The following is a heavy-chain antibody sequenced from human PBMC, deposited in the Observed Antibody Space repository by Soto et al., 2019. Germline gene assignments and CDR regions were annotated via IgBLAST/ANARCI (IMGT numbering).Heavy chain of an antibody. J-gene: IGHJ4*02. CDR3: ARGSVGVDGYKAFDY. D-gene: IGHD2-15*01. CDR1: GGSISSGGYS. CDR2: IYHGGST. Sequence: QLQLQESGSGLVKPSQTLSLTCAVSGGSISSGGYSWSWIRQPPGKGLEWIGYIYHGGSTYYNPALRSRGTISVDRCKNQIPLKLSSVTATDTAVYYWARGSVGVDGYKAFDYWGQGTLVVVSS. V-gene: IGHV4-30-2*01.